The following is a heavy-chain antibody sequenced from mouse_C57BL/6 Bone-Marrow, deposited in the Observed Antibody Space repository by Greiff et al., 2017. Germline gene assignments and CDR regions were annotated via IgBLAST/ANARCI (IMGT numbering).Heavy chain of an antibody. Sequence: EVHLVESGGGLVQPGGSLSLSCAASGFTFTDYYMSWVRQPPGKALEWMGFIRNKANGYTPEYSASVKGRFTISRDNSQSILYLQMNALRAEDSATYYCARYSLPGFAYWGQGTLVTVSA. J-gene: IGHJ3*01. D-gene: IGHD5-5*01. CDR1: GFTFTDYY. V-gene: IGHV7-3*01. CDR3: ARYSLPGFAY. CDR2: IRNKANGYTP.